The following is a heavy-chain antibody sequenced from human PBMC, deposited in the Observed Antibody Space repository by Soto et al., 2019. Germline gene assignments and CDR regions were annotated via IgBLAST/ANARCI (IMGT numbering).Heavy chain of an antibody. J-gene: IGHJ4*02. CDR1: GGTFSTYA. CDR3: ASGIQLWLRRINNGYSG. V-gene: IGHV1-69*05. Sequence: QVQLVQSGAEVKKPESSVKVSCKAPGGTFSTYAISWVRQAPGQGLEWMGGIIPMFGTANYAQRFQDRVTXPXHEPTNTVYMELSSLRSEDTAVYFCASGIQLWLRRINNGYSGWGQGTLVTVSS. CDR2: IIPMFGTA. D-gene: IGHD5-18*01.